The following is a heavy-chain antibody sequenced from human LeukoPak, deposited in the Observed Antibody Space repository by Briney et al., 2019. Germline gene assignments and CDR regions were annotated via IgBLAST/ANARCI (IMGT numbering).Heavy chain of an antibody. J-gene: IGHJ5*02. CDR1: AYTFTGCY. V-gene: IGHV1-2*02. CDR3: ARHVIYSGVYSYWFDP. D-gene: IGHD5-12*01. CDR2: INPNNGDT. Sequence: ASVKVSCKASAYTFTGCYVHWVRQAPGQGLEWMGWINPNNGDTNYAQKFQGRVTMTRDTSISTAYMELSSLTSDDTAVYYCARHVIYSGVYSYWFDPWGLGTLVTVSS.